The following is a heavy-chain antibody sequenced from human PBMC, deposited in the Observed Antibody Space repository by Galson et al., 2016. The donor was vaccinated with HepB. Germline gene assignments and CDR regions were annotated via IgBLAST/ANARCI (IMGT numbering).Heavy chain of an antibody. D-gene: IGHD6-6*01. V-gene: IGHV3-33*05. CDR1: GFTFSSYV. CDR3: VRDQGIAGRQPGAFDI. Sequence: SLRLSCAASGFTFSSYVIHWVRQAPGKGLGWVTVISYDGSNKDYADSVRGRFTISRDNSKNTLYLQMNSLRVEDTAVYYCVRDQGIAGRQPGAFDIWGQGTLVTVSS. J-gene: IGHJ3*02. CDR2: ISYDGSNK.